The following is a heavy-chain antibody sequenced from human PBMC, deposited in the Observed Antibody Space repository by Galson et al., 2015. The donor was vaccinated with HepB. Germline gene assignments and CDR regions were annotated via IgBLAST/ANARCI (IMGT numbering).Heavy chain of an antibody. D-gene: IGHD6-6*01. CDR1: GFTFSSYW. V-gene: IGHV3-74*01. J-gene: IGHJ4*02. Sequence: SLRLSCAASGFTFSSYWMHWVRQAPGKGLVWVSRINSDGSSTSYADSVKGRFTISRDNAKNTLYLQMNSLRAEDTAVYYCARDHTYSGQLGSLDYWGQGTLVTVSS. CDR3: ARDHTYSGQLGSLDY. CDR2: INSDGSST.